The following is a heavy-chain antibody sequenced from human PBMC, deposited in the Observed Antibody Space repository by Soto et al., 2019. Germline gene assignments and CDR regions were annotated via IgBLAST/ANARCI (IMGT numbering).Heavy chain of an antibody. CDR2: ISSSSYTI. Sequence: AVGSLRLSCTASGFTFNTYNMNWVRQAPGKGLEWVSYISSSSYTIKYADSVEGRFTVSRDNGKKSLYLQMNSLRDEDTAVYFCAREISLSAGSYFDYWGQGTLVTVSS. CDR3: AREISLSAGSYFDY. D-gene: IGHD3-10*01. CDR1: GFTFNTYN. J-gene: IGHJ4*02. V-gene: IGHV3-48*02.